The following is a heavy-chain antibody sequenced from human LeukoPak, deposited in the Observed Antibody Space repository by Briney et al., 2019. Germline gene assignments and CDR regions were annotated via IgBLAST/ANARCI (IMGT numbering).Heavy chain of an antibody. CDR1: GYSISSAYY. CDR2: IYHSGST. J-gene: IGHJ4*02. D-gene: IGHD4-17*01. Sequence: SETLSLTCAVSGYSISSAYYWGWIRQPPGKGLEWFGSIYHSGSTDYNPSLKSRVTISVDTSKNQFSPKLSSVTAADTAVYYCARVTVTTAAFDYWGQGTLSPSPQ. V-gene: IGHV4-38-2*01. CDR3: ARVTVTTAAFDY.